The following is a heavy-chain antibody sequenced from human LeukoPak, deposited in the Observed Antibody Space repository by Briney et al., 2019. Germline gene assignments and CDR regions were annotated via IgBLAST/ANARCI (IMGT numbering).Heavy chain of an antibody. CDR3: ARGVRAAAAVPASYYFDY. J-gene: IGHJ4*02. D-gene: IGHD6-13*01. CDR1: GGSISSYY. CDR2: INHSGST. V-gene: IGHV4-34*01. Sequence: NPSETLSLTCTVSGGSISSYYWSWIRQPPGKGLEWIGEINHSGSTNYNPSLKSRVTISVDTSKNQFSLKLSSVTAADTAVYYCARGVRAAAAVPASYYFDYWGQGTLVTVSS.